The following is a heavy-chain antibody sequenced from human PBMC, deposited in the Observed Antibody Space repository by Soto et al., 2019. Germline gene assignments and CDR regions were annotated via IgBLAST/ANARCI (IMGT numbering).Heavy chain of an antibody. D-gene: IGHD3-22*01. Sequence: ASVKVSCKASGGTFSSYAISWVRQAPGQGLEWMGGIIPIFGTANYAQKFQGRVTITADESTSTAYMELSSLRSEDTAVYYCARDRDYYDSSGSDYWGQGTLVTVSS. CDR1: GGTFSSYA. CDR2: IIPIFGTA. J-gene: IGHJ4*02. V-gene: IGHV1-69*13. CDR3: ARDRDYYDSSGSDY.